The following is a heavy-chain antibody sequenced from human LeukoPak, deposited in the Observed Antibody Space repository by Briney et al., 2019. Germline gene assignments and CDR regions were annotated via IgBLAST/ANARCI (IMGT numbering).Heavy chain of an antibody. V-gene: IGHV4-34*01. CDR3: ARAPHFFDTSGSRYYFDY. D-gene: IGHD3-22*01. CDR2: INHSGST. CDR1: GGSFSGYY. J-gene: IGHJ4*02. Sequence: SETLSLTCAVYGGSFSGYYWSWIRQPPGKGLEWIGEINHSGSTNYNPSLKSRVTISVDTSKNQFSLKLSSVTAADTAVYYCARAPHFFDTSGSRYYFDYWGQGALVTVSS.